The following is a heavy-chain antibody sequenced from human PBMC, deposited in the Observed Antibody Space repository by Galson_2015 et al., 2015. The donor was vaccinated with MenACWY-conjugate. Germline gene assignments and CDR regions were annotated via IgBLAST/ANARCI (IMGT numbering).Heavy chain of an antibody. Sequence: LSLTCTASGASITSSDYYGGWIRQPPGKGFEWIGTVFYNGTTYYNPSLQSRVSITLNTSKNQIFLTLNSATAADTAVYYCARESSYLRHGTCGYRWGQGTLFTVSS. CDR3: ARESSYLRHGTCGYR. J-gene: IGHJ5*02. CDR1: GASITSSDYY. CDR2: VFYNGTT. D-gene: IGHD1-26*01. V-gene: IGHV4-39*07.